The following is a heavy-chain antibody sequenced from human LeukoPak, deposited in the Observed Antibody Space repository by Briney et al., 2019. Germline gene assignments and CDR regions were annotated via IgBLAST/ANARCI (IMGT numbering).Heavy chain of an antibody. CDR1: GYXFTDYY. D-gene: IGHD6-6*01. Sequence: ASVKVSCRASGYXFTDYYMHWVRQAPGQGLEWMGWINPYSGGTKYAQKFQGRVTMTRDTSISTAYMDLSRLESDDTAVYYCARGSVIDGSSSSASSPGGPGYWGQGTLVTVSS. V-gene: IGHV1-2*02. CDR3: ARGSVIDGSSSSASSPGGPGY. CDR2: INPYSGGT. J-gene: IGHJ4*02.